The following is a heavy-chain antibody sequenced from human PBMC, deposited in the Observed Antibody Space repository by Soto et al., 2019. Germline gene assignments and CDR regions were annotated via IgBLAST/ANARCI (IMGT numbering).Heavy chain of an antibody. Sequence: SETLSLTCTLSGASITSTTYFWACIRQPPWKGLEVIWEINHSGSTNFNPSLKSRVTISVDTSKNQFSLKVNSLTAADTAVYYCARGISLIVEVQRDAPDKYYFDSWGQGTVVTVYS. D-gene: IGHD2-21*01. V-gene: IGHV4-39*07. CDR2: INHSGST. J-gene: IGHJ4*02. CDR3: ARGISLIVEVQRDAPDKYYFDS. CDR1: GASITSTTYF.